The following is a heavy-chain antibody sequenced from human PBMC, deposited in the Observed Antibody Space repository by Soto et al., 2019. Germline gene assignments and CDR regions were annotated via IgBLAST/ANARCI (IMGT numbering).Heavy chain of an antibody. CDR2: IYYSGST. J-gene: IGHJ2*01. CDR3: FKEEDGIRDVRSVSAFLLNRSTDL. Sequence: PGQGLEWIGGIYYSGSTYYNPSLKSRVTISVDTSKNQFSLKLSAVTAADTAVYFFFKEEDGIRDVRSVSAFLLNRSTDL. D-gene: IGHD3-10*02. V-gene: IGHV4-39*01.